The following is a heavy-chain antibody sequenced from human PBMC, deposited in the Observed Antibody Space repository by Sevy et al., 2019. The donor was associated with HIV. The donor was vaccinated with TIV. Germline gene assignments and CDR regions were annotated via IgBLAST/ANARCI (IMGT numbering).Heavy chain of an antibody. CDR2: INPDSGVT. J-gene: IGHJ6*02. CDR1: GYMLTDYY. D-gene: IGHD4-17*01. V-gene: IGHV1-2*02. CDR3: ARMTTKPTSDLYGMDV. Sequence: ASVKVSCKASGYMLTDYYIHWVRQAPGQGLEWMAWINPDSGVTNYAQRFQGEVTVTRDTSISTAYMELSRLRSNDTAIYYCARMTTKPTSDLYGMDVWGQGTTVTVSS.